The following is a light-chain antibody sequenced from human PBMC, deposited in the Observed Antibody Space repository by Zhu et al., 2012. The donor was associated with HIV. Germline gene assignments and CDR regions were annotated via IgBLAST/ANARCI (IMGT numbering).Light chain of an antibody. CDR2: KAS. V-gene: IGKV1-5*03. CDR1: QSISSW. CDR3: QHLTLYPT. J-gene: IGKJ4*01. Sequence: DIQMTQSPSTLSASVGDRVTITCRASQSISSWLAWYQQKPGKAPNLLIPKASSLESGVPSRFSGSGSGTEFTLTISSLQPDDFATYFCQHLTLYPTFGGGSKVEIK.